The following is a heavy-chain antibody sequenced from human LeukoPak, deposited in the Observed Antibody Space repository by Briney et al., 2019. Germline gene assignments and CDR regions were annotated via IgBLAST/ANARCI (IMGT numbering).Heavy chain of an antibody. CDR2: INPNSGGT. Sequence: ASVKVSCKASGYTFTGYYMHWVRQAPGQGLEWMGWINPNSGGTNYAQKFQGRVTMTRDTSISTAYMGLSRLRSDDTAVYYCARADGYNFSGFDYWGQGTLVTVSS. CDR1: GYTFTGYY. V-gene: IGHV1-2*02. CDR3: ARADGYNFSGFDY. J-gene: IGHJ4*02. D-gene: IGHD5-24*01.